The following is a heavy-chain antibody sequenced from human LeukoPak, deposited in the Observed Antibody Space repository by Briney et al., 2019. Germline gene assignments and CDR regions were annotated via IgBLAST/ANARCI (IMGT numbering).Heavy chain of an antibody. V-gene: IGHV3-11*04. CDR3: ARDGTPNYGSGWVYMDV. CDR2: IGSSDSTT. J-gene: IGHJ6*03. D-gene: IGHD6-19*01. Sequence: GGSLRLSCAASGFTVSSTYMSWVRQAPGKGLEWLSYIGSSDSTTHYADSVKGRFTISRDNAKNSLYLQMNSLRVEDTAVYYCARDGTPNYGSGWVYMDVWGEGTTVTISS. CDR1: GFTVSSTY.